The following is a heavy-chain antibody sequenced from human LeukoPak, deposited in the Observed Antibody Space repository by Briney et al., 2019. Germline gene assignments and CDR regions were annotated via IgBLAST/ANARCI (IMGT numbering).Heavy chain of an antibody. Sequence: SVKVSCKASGGTFSSYAISWVRQAPGQGLEWMGGIIPIFGTANYAQKFQGRVTITADESTSTAYMELSSLRSEDTAVYYCASSYCSSTSCPRYYMDVWGKGTTVTVSS. D-gene: IGHD2-2*01. CDR1: GGTFSSYA. CDR3: ASSYCSSTSCPRYYMDV. J-gene: IGHJ6*03. CDR2: IIPIFGTA. V-gene: IGHV1-69*13.